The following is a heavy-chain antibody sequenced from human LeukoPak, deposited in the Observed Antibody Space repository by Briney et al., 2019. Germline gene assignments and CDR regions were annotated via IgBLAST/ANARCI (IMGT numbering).Heavy chain of an antibody. CDR3: AKTYYDFWSGYSHRNYYYYYMDV. CDR1: GYTFTINY. V-gene: IGHV1-46*03. Sequence: GASVKLSCKASGYTFTINYMHWRRHAPGQGMERKGIINPSGSGRSYSQEFQERVSMTRDTSTSTVYMELSRLRSEDTAVYYCAKTYYDFWSGYSHRNYYYYYMDVWGKGTTVTVSS. J-gene: IGHJ6*03. D-gene: IGHD3-3*01. CDR2: INPSGSGR.